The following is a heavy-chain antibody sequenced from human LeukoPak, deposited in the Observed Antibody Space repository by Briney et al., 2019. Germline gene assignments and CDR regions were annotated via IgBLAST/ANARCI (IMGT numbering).Heavy chain of an antibody. CDR1: GYTFTSYG. V-gene: IGHV1-18*01. CDR2: ISAYNGNT. J-gene: IGHJ4*02. Sequence: ASVKVSCKASGYTFTSYGISWVRQAPGQGLEWMGWISAYNGNTNYAQKLQGRVTMTTDTSTSTAYMELRSLRSDDTAVYYCARDAAGIAVAGNLDYWGQGTLVTVSS. CDR3: ARDAAGIAVAGNLDY. D-gene: IGHD6-19*01.